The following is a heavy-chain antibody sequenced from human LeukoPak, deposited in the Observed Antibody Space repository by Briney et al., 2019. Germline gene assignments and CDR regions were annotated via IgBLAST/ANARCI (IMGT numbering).Heavy chain of an antibody. Sequence: PGGSLRLSCAASGFTFTSYSMNWVRQAPGKGLEWVSTISGGGGSTYYADSVKGRFTISRDNSKNTLYLQMNSLRAEDTAVYYCAKDAYCTSTSCYRNPYFDYWGQGTLVTVSS. D-gene: IGHD2-2*02. CDR1: GFTFTSYS. CDR2: ISGGGGST. V-gene: IGHV3-23*01. CDR3: AKDAYCTSTSCYRNPYFDY. J-gene: IGHJ4*02.